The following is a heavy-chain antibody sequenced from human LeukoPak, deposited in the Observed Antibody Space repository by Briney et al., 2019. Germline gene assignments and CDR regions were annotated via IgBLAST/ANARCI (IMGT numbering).Heavy chain of an antibody. CDR1: VGSFSNYY. CDR3: ARQPPQYYGMDV. V-gene: IGHV4-4*07. Sequence: SETLSLTCTVSVGSFSNYYWSWLRQPAGKGLEWIGRIYTSGSTNYNPSVKSRVTMSVDTSNNQFSLKPTSVTAADTAVYYCARQPPQYYGMDVWGQGTTVTVSS. J-gene: IGHJ6*02. CDR2: IYTSGST. D-gene: IGHD1-14*01.